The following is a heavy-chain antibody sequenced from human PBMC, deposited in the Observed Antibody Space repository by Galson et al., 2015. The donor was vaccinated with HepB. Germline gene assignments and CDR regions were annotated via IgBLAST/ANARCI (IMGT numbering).Heavy chain of an antibody. CDR1: GFTFSNAW. CDR2: IKSKTDGGTT. J-gene: IGHJ4*02. D-gene: IGHD6-13*01. V-gene: IGHV3-15*07. CDR3: TTPSGIAEFDY. Sequence: SLRLSCAASGFTFSNAWMNWVRQAPGKGLEWVGRIKSKTDGGTTDYAAPVKGRFTISRDDSKNTLYLQMNSLKAEDTAVYYCTTPSGIAEFDYWGQGTLVTVSS.